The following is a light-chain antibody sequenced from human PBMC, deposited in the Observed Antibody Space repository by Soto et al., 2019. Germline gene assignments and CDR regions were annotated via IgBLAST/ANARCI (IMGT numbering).Light chain of an antibody. CDR2: EVT. CDR3: SSYAGSTPYV. Sequence: QSVLTQPPFASGSPGQSVTISCTGTSSDVGGYNYVSWYQQHPGKAPKLMIYEVTKRPPGVPDRFSGSKSGNTASLTVSGLQAEDEADYYCSSYAGSTPYVFGTGTKVTVL. V-gene: IGLV2-8*01. CDR1: SSDVGGYNY. J-gene: IGLJ1*01.